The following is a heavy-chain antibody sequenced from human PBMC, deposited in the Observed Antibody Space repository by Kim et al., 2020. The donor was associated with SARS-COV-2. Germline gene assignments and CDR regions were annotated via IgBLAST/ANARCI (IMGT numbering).Heavy chain of an antibody. V-gene: IGHV3-30-3*01. CDR2: ISYDGSNK. Sequence: GGSLRLSCAASGFTFSSYAMHWVRQAPGKGLEWVAVISYDGSNKYYADSLKGRFTISRDNSKNTLYLQMNSLRAEDTAVYYCARANKGAYYYGMDVWGQGTTVTVSS. CDR1: GFTFSSYA. D-gene: IGHD3-16*01. J-gene: IGHJ6*02. CDR3: ARANKGAYYYGMDV.